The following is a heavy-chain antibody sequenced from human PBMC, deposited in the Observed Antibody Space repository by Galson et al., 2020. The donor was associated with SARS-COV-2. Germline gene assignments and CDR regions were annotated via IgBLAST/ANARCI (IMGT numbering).Heavy chain of an antibody. CDR1: GFTFGDYA. CDR3: TRGGRNRGSIPAVWGDY. V-gene: IGHV3-49*04. CDR2: IRSKAYGGTP. J-gene: IGHJ4*02. Sequence: TGGSLRLSCIASGFTFGDYAVNWVRQAPGKGLEWVGLIRSKAYGGTPEYAASVKDRFTISRDDSKSPPYLQMNSLKTEDTGLYSCTRGGRNRGSIPAVWGDYWGQGTRVTASS. D-gene: IGHD3-16*01.